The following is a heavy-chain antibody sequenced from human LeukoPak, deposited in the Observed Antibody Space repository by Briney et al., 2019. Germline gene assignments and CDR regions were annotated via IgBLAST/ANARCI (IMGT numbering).Heavy chain of an antibody. Sequence: PSETLSLTCTVSRGSISSYYWGWIRQPPGKGLEWIGSIYYSGSTYYNSSLKSRVTISVDTSKNQFSLKLSSVTAADTAVYYCARDDTLYCSSTSCYAFDIWGQGTMVTVSS. J-gene: IGHJ3*02. CDR3: ARDDTLYCSSTSCYAFDI. D-gene: IGHD2-2*01. CDR1: RGSISSYY. CDR2: IYYSGST. V-gene: IGHV4-39*07.